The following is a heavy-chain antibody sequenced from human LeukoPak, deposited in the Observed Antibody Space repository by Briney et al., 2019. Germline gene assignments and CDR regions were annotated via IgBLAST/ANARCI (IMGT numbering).Heavy chain of an antibody. J-gene: IGHJ4*02. V-gene: IGHV3-30*02. CDR3: AKGPGRDYYDSSGYYYLDY. Sequence: PGGFLRLSCAASGFTFSSYGMHWVRQAPGKGLEWVAFIRYDGSNKYYADSVKGRFTISRDNSKNTLYLQMNSLRAEDTAVYYCAKGPGRDYYDSSGYYYLDYWGQGTLVTVSS. CDR2: IRYDGSNK. CDR1: GFTFSSYG. D-gene: IGHD3-22*01.